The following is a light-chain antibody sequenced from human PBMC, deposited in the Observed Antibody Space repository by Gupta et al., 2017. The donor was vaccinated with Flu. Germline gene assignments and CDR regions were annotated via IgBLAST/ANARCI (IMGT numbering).Light chain of an antibody. CDR1: SDAFGSYNS. V-gene: IGLV2-8*01. Sequence: QSALTQPPSASGSPGRSVTIHCTGTSDAFGSYNSVSWYQQHPGKAPKLLIYEVNERPSGVPDRFSGSKSGNTASLTVSGLQAEDEADYYCSSYVGSDNFVFGTGTKVTVL. CDR3: SSYVGSDNFV. CDR2: EVN. J-gene: IGLJ1*01.